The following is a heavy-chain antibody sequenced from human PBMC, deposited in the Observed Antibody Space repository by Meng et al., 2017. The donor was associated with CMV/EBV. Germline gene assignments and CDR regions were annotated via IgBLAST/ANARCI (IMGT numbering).Heavy chain of an antibody. V-gene: IGHV3-30-3*01. CDR1: GFTFSSYA. Sequence: GRSLRLSCAASGFTFSSYAMHWVRQAPGKGLEWVAVISYDGSNKYYADSVKGRFTISRDNSKNTLYLQMNSLRAEDTAVYYCARDRTSGWNYGMDVWGQGTTVTVSS. J-gene: IGHJ6*02. D-gene: IGHD6-19*01. CDR3: ARDRTSGWNYGMDV. CDR2: ISYDGSNK.